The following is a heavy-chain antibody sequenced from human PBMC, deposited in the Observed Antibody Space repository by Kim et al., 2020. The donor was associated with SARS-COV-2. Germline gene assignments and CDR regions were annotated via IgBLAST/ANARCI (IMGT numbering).Heavy chain of an antibody. Sequence: GSTTSNPSLTSRVTISVDTSKTQFSLKLSSVTAADTAVYYCARAAAALDDWGQGTLVTVSS. CDR2: GST. D-gene: IGHD6-25*01. V-gene: IGHV4-59*01. J-gene: IGHJ4*02. CDR3: ARAAAALDD.